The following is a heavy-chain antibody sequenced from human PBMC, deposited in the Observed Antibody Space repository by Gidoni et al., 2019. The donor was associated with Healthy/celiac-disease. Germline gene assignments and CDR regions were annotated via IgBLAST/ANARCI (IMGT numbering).Heavy chain of an antibody. CDR2: RTQDGSEN. V-gene: IGHV3-7*03. CDR3: ARDGPPPFIVVLVAATWGAFDI. Sequence: VQLVESVGGLVQPGGSMSLSCSDSGFTLGSYWMSWFRQATGKGLEWGANRTQDGSENYYVASVTGRFTISRDNAKHSLYLQMNSLRAEDTAVYYCARDGPPPFIVVLVAATWGAFDIWGQGTMVTVSS. J-gene: IGHJ3*02. CDR1: GFTLGSYW. D-gene: IGHD2-15*01.